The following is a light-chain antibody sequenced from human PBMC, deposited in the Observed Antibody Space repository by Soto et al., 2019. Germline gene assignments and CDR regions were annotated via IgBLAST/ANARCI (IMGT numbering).Light chain of an antibody. CDR2: GAS. Sequence: IVVTKSAATLSVSPWESATLSCRASQSVGSDLAWYQQKPGQAPRLVIYGASTRATGIPARFSGSGAGTEFTLTIRNLQSEDFAVHYCQQYRTFGQGTKVDIK. CDR3: QQYRT. CDR1: QSVGSD. J-gene: IGKJ1*01. V-gene: IGKV3-15*01.